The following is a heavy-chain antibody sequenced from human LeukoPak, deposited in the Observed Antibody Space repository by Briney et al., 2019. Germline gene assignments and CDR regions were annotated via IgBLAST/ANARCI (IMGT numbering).Heavy chain of an antibody. CDR3: AKDRGRWFGEFDFDY. Sequence: GGSLRLSCAASGFTVSSNYMSWVRQAPGKGLEWVSAISGSGGSTYYADSVKGRFTISRDNSKNTLYLQMNSLRAEDTAVYYCAKDRGRWFGEFDFDYWGQGTLVTVSS. CDR2: ISGSGGST. D-gene: IGHD3-10*01. V-gene: IGHV3-23*01. J-gene: IGHJ4*02. CDR1: GFTVSSNY.